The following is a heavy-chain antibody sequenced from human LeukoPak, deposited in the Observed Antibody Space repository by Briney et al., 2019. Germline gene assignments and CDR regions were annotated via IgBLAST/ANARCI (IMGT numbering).Heavy chain of an antibody. D-gene: IGHD6-13*01. J-gene: IGHJ3*02. CDR1: GFTFSSYA. CDR2: ISYDGSNK. CDR3: ARDQSPGYSMALDAFDI. V-gene: IGHV3-30-3*01. Sequence: GSLRLSCAASGFTFSSYAMHWVRQAPGKGLEWVAVISYDGSNKYYADSVKGRFTISRDNSKNTLYLQMNSLRAEDTAVYYCARDQSPGYSMALDAFDIWGQGTMVTVSS.